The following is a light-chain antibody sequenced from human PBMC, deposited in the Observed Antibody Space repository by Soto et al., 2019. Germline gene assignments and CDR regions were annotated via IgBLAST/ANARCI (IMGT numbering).Light chain of an antibody. CDR3: CSYSGSDSLL. V-gene: IGLV2-11*01. CDR1: SSDVGSYNY. Sequence: QYVLTQPRSVSGSPGESVTISCSGTSSDVGSYNYVSWYQQYPGKAPKVMIYDVSERPSEVPVRFSGSKSGNTASLTISGLQAEDEAEYFCCSYSGSDSLLFGGGTKLTVL. CDR2: DVS. J-gene: IGLJ2*01.